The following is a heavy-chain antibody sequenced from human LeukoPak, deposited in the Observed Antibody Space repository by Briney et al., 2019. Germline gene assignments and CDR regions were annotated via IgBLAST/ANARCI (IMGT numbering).Heavy chain of an antibody. CDR1: GGXVSSGRYY. CDR2: IYYSGST. J-gene: IGHJ2*01. CDR3: ASSYASGSTSRRYFDL. V-gene: IGHV4-61*01. Sequence: SETLSLTCTVSGGXVSSGRYYWSWIRQPPGKGLEWIGYIYYSGSTNYNPSLKSRVTISVDTSKNQFSLKLSSVTAADTAVYYCASSYASGSTSRRYFDLWGRGTLVTVSS. D-gene: IGHD3-10*01.